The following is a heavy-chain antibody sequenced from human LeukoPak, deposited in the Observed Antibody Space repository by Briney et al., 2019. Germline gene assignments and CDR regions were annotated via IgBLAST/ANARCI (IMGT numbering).Heavy chain of an antibody. CDR3: ARGRDIVVVPAAELDY. CDR2: ISGYNGNT. D-gene: IGHD2-2*01. V-gene: IGHV1-18*01. J-gene: IGHJ4*02. CDR1: GYTFTSYG. Sequence: GASVKVSCKASGYTFTSYGISWVRQAPGQGLEWMGWISGYNGNTNFAQNLQGRVTMTTDTSTSTAYMELRSLRSDDTAVYYCARGRDIVVVPAAELDYWGQGTLVTVFS.